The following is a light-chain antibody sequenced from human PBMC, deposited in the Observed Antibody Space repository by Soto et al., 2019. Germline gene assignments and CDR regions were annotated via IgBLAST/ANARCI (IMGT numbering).Light chain of an antibody. Sequence: DIQMTQSPSSVSASVGDRVTITCRASQGISNWLAWYKQKPGKAPKLLIYAASSLQSGVPSRFICSGAGTDCTRAISSLQPEDVSTDFCQQANSFPLTFGGGTQVDIK. CDR3: QQANSFPLT. CDR1: QGISNW. J-gene: IGKJ4*01. CDR2: AAS. V-gene: IGKV1-12*01.